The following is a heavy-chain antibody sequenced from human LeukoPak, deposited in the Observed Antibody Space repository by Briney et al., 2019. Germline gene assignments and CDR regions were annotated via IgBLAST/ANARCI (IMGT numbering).Heavy chain of an antibody. V-gene: IGHV4-34*01. J-gene: IGHJ4*02. CDR3: ARMMVRGNYFDY. D-gene: IGHD3-10*01. Sequence: SETLSLTCAVYGGSFSGYYWSWIRQPPGKGLEWIGEINHSGSTNYNPSLKSRVTISVDTSKNQFSLKLSSVTAADTAVYYCARMMVRGNYFDYWGQGTLVTVSS. CDR2: INHSGST. CDR1: GGSFSGYY.